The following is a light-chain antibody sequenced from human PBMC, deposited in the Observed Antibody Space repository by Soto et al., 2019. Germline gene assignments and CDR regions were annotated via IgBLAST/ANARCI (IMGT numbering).Light chain of an antibody. V-gene: IGKV3-15*01. J-gene: IGKJ2*01. Sequence: EIVMTQSPATLSVSPGERATLSCRASQSVSSNLAWYQQKPGQAPRLLIYGASTRATGIPARFSGSGSGTEFTITISSLQSEDFAVYYCQQSNNWPQTFGQGTKLEI. CDR3: QQSNNWPQT. CDR1: QSVSSN. CDR2: GAS.